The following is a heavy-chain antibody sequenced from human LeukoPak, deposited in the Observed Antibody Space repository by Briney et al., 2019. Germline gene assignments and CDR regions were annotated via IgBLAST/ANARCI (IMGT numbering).Heavy chain of an antibody. V-gene: IGHV3-30*02. CDR1: GFTFSTYG. CDR3: AKDSYGSGTYPAYFDY. Sequence: PGGSLGLSCAASGFTFSTYGMHWVRQAPGKGLEWVSFIRYDGSIKYYADSVEGRFTISRDNSKNTLYLQMNSLRAEDTAVYYCAKDSYGSGTYPAYFDYWGQGTLVTVSS. J-gene: IGHJ4*02. CDR2: IRYDGSIK. D-gene: IGHD3-10*01.